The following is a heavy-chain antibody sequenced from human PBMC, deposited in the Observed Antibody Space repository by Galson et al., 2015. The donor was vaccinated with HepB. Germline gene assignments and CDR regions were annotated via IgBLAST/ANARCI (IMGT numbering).Heavy chain of an antibody. CDR1: GFTVSSNY. D-gene: IGHD6-13*01. V-gene: IGHV3-53*01. CDR2: IYSGGNT. CDR3: ARGYSRSWYSGLGF. Sequence: SLRLSCAASGFTVSSNYMSRVRQAPGRGLECVSVIYSGGNTYYADSVRGRFIISRDNSKNTLYLQMNSLRVEDTAVYYCARGYSRSWYSGLGFWGQGTLVTVSS. J-gene: IGHJ4*02.